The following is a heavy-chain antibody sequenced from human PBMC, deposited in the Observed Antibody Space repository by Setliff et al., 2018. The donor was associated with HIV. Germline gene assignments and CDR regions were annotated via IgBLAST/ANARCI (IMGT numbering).Heavy chain of an antibody. CDR2: FDPEDGET. CDR1: GYTLTELS. Sequence: GASVKVSCKVSGYTLTELSMHWVRQAPGKGPEWMGGFDPEDGETIYAQKFQGRVTMTEDTSTDTAYMELSSLRSEDTAVYYCATATIWTSSSWSHYFDYWGQGTLVTVSS. CDR3: ATATIWTSSSWSHYFDY. J-gene: IGHJ4*02. V-gene: IGHV1-24*01. D-gene: IGHD6-13*01.